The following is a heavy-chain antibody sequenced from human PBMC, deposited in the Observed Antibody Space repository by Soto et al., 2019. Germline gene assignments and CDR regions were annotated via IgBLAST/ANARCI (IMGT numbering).Heavy chain of an antibody. V-gene: IGHV4-59*01. CDR2: ICYSGRT. D-gene: IGHD6-19*01. CDR3: ATSPGSGWPFGY. CDR1: GGSISTYY. J-gene: IGHJ4*02. Sequence: SETLSLTCTVSGGSISTYYWGWFRQFPGKGLDLIGYICYSGRTKYNPSLNSRVTIQLDMAKNHFSLKLTSLNAADKAVYYCATSPGSGWPFGYWSQRTQVTVSS.